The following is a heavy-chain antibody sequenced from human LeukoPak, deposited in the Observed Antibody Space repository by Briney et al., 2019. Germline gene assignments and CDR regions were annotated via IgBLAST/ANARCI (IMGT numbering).Heavy chain of an antibody. J-gene: IGHJ6*02. CDR1: GFTFSSYG. CDR2: VSYDGSNK. CDR3: ATRREGEYYDYVWGSRGGGMDV. V-gene: IGHV3-30*03. D-gene: IGHD3-16*01. Sequence: QPGGSLRLSCAASGFTFSSYGMHWVRQAPGKGLEWVAVVSYDGSNKYYADSVKGRFTISRDNSKNTLYLQMNSLRAEDTAVYYCATRREGEYYDYVWGSRGGGMDVWGQGTTVTVSS.